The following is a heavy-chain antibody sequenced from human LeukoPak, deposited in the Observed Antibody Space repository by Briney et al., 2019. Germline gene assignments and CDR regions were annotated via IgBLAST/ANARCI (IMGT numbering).Heavy chain of an antibody. J-gene: IGHJ5*02. D-gene: IGHD6-6*01. V-gene: IGHV3-30-3*01. CDR2: ISYDGSNK. CDR3: ARDSSSIVFGWFDP. Sequence: PGGSLRLSCAASGFTFSSYAMHWVRQAPGKGLEWVAVISYDGSNKYYADSVKGRFTIYRDNSKNTLYLQMNSLRAEDTAVYYCARDSSSIVFGWFDPWGQGTLVTVSS. CDR1: GFTFSSYA.